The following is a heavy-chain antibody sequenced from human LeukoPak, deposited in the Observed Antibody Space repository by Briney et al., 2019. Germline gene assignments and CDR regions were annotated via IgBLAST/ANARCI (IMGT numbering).Heavy chain of an antibody. V-gene: IGHV1-3*03. CDR2: INAGNGNT. CDR1: GYTFTSYA. CDR3: ARETYYYDSSGYYYFDY. Sequence: ASVKVSCKASGYTFTSYAMHWVRQAPGQRLEWIGWINAGNGNTKYSQEFQGRVTITRDTSASTAYMELSSLRSEDMAVYYCARETYYYDSSGYYYFDYWGQGTLVTVSS. D-gene: IGHD3-22*01. J-gene: IGHJ4*02.